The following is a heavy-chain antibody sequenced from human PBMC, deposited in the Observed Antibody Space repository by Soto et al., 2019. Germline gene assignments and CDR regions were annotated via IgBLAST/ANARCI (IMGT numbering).Heavy chain of an antibody. Sequence: EVPLLESGGGLVQPGGSLRLSCAASGFTFSSYAMSWVRQAPGKGLEWVSGISGSGGSTYYADSVKGRFTISRDNSKNTLYMQMNSLRAEDTAIYYCAKKNGRNWFDPWGQGTLVTVSS. CDR1: GFTFSSYA. CDR3: AKKNGRNWFDP. V-gene: IGHV3-23*01. J-gene: IGHJ5*02. CDR2: ISGSGGST. D-gene: IGHD3-16*01.